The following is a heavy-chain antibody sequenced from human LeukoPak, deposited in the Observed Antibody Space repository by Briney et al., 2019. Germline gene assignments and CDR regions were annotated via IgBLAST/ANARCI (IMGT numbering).Heavy chain of an antibody. J-gene: IGHJ5*02. CDR2: ISGSGGST. V-gene: IGHV3-23*01. CDR1: GFTFSSYA. Sequence: PGGSLRLSCAASGFTFSSYAMSWVRQAPGKGLEWVSAISGSGGSTYYADSVKGRFTISRDNSKNTLYLQMNSLRAEDTAVYYCARDRRFLEWSKGFDPWGQGTLVTVSS. CDR3: ARDRRFLEWSKGFDP. D-gene: IGHD3-3*01.